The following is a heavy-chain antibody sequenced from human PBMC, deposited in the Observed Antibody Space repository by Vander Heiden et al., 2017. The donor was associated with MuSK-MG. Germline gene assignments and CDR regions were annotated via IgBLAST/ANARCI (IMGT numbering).Heavy chain of an antibody. Sequence: EVQLLDSGGGLVQPGGSLRLSCETPAFTFTNDAMSWVRQAPGKGLEWVSTISDGGRGKDFADAGKGRFTIARDNSKNTVYLQLNSLRDEDAALYYCAKVRGGYRYGCYSNWGQGNLVTVSS. CDR3: AKVRGGYRYGCYSN. D-gene: IGHD5-18*01. V-gene: IGHV3-23*01. CDR1: AFTFTNDA. J-gene: IGHJ4*02. CDR2: ISDGGRGK.